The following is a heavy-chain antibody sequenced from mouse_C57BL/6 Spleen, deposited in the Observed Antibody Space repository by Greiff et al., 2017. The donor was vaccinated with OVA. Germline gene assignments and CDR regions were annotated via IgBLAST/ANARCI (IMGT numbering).Heavy chain of an antibody. V-gene: IGHV1-55*01. CDR3: ARDDDGTSNWYFDV. D-gene: IGHD2-3*01. Sequence: QVQLQQSGAELVKPGASVKMSCKASGYTFTSYWITWVKQRPGQGLEWIGDIYPGSGSTNYNEKFKSKATLTVDTSSSTAYMQLSSLTSEDSAVYYGARDDDGTSNWYFDVWGTGTTVTVSS. CDR1: GYTFTSYW. J-gene: IGHJ1*03. CDR2: IYPGSGST.